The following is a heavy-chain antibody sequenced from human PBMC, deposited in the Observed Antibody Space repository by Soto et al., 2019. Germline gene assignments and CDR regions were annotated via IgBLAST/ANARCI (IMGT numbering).Heavy chain of an antibody. CDR2: IYYSGST. CDR3: ARLGRPNWAVKGAFDI. V-gene: IGHV4-31*03. J-gene: IGHJ3*02. CDR1: GCSISSGGYY. D-gene: IGHD7-27*01. Sequence: PSETLSLTCTVSGCSISSGGYYWSWIRQHPGKGLEWIGYIYYSGSTYYNPSLKSRVTISVDTSKNQFSLKLSSVTAADTAVYYCARLGRPNWAVKGAFDIWGQGTMVTVSS.